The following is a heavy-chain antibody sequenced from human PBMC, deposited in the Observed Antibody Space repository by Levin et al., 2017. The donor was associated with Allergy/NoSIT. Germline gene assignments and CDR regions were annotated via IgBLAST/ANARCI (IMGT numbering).Heavy chain of an antibody. D-gene: IGHD1-1*01. Sequence: GGSLRLSCAASGFTFRNYGMRWVRQAPGKGLEWVSGISGNGGNTDYADSVKGRFTISRDSSKNMLYLQMSSLTAEDTAVYYCGRGSWNDGHIDSWGQGTLVTVSS. CDR3: GRGSWNDGHIDS. V-gene: IGHV3-23*01. CDR1: GFTFRNYG. CDR2: ISGNGGNT. J-gene: IGHJ4*02.